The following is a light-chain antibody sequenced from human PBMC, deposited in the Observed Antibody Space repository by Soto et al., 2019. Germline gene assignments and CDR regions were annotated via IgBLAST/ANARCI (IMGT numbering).Light chain of an antibody. CDR3: QQYHSYPWT. CDR1: ETISSW. CDR2: DAS. V-gene: IGKV1-5*01. Sequence: DIQMTQSPSTLSASVGDRVTITCRASETISSWLAWYQQKEGKAPKLLTYDASTLESGVPPRFSGSRSGTEFTLTISSLQPDDCGTYYCQQYHSYPWTFGQGTKVDIK. J-gene: IGKJ1*01.